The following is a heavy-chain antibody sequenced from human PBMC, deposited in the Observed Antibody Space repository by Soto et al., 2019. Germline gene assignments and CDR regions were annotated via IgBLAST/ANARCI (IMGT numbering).Heavy chain of an antibody. CDR1: GGSISSGGYS. D-gene: IGHD6-13*01. CDR3: ARVCIAAAGTYCGWFDP. V-gene: IGHV4-30-2*01. Sequence: QLQLQESGSGLVKPSQTLSLTCAVSGGSISSGGYSWSWIRQPPGKGLEWIGYIYHSGRTYYNPSLKSRVTISVDRSKNQFSLKLSSVTAADTAVYYCARVCIAAAGTYCGWFDPWGQGTLVTVSS. CDR2: IYHSGRT. J-gene: IGHJ5*02.